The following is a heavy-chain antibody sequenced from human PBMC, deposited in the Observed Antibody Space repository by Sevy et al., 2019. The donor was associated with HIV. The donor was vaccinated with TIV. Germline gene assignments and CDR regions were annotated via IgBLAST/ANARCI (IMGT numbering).Heavy chain of an antibody. J-gene: IGHJ4*02. CDR3: ARGGSDGNY. Sequence: ASVKVSCKASGYIFSDYWIYWVRQAPGQGFEWMGWINPASGATVSGQKFQGRVDMTSDTSIHTAYMELYGLTSDDTAVYYGARGGSDGNYWGQGSLVTVSS. V-gene: IGHV1-2*02. CDR1: GYIFSDYW. CDR2: INPASGAT. D-gene: IGHD5-12*01.